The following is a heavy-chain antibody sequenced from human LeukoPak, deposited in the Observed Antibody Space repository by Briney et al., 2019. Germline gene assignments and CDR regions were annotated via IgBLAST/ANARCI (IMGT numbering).Heavy chain of an antibody. D-gene: IGHD5-24*01. Sequence: SETLSLTCTVSGGSITSFYWSWIRQPAGKGLEWIGRIYISGSTNYNPSLKSRVTMSADTSKNQFSLKLSSVTAADTAVYYCARRRLGYYLDYWGQGTLVTVSS. CDR1: GGSITSFY. CDR2: IYISGST. J-gene: IGHJ4*02. V-gene: IGHV4-4*07. CDR3: ARRRLGYYLDY.